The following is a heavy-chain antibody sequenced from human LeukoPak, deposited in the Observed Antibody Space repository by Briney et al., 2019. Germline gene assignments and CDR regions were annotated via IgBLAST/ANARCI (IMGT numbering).Heavy chain of an antibody. CDR3: ARAHGKWELVGTRGYFDY. CDR1: GFTFSSYA. J-gene: IGHJ4*02. D-gene: IGHD1-26*01. Sequence: PGGSLRLSCAASGFTFSSYAMHWVRQAPGKGLEYVSAISSNGGSTYYANSVKGRFTISRDNSKNTLYLQMGSLRAEDMAVYYCARAHGKWELVGTRGYFDYWGQGTLVTVSS. CDR2: ISSNGGST. V-gene: IGHV3-64*01.